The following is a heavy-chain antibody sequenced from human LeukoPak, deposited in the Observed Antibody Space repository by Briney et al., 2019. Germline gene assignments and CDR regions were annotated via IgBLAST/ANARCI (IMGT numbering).Heavy chain of an antibody. CDR2: ISGSGGST. CDR3: AKLEWLRFAPFDY. Sequence: GGSLRLSCAASGFTFRSYAMSWVRQAPGKGLEWVSAISGSGGSTYYADSVTGRFTISRDNSKNTLYLQMNSLRAEDTAVYYCAKLEWLRFAPFDYWGQGTLVTVSS. J-gene: IGHJ4*02. CDR1: GFTFRSYA. D-gene: IGHD5-12*01. V-gene: IGHV3-23*01.